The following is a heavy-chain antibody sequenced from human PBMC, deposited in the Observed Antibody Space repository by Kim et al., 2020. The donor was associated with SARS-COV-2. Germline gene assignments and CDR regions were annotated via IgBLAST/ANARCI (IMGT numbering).Heavy chain of an antibody. CDR3: ARGTGSIAARPDYFDY. CDR2: ISSSSSYI. Sequence: GGSLRLSCAASGFTFSSYSMNWVRQAPGKGLEWVSSISSSSSYIYYADSVKGRFTISRDNAKNSLYLQMNSLRAEDTAVYYCARGTGSIAARPDYFDYWGQGTLVTVSS. V-gene: IGHV3-21*01. CDR1: GFTFSSYS. D-gene: IGHD6-6*01. J-gene: IGHJ4*02.